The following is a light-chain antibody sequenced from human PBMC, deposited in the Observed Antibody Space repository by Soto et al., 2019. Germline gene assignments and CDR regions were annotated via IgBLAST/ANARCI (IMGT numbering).Light chain of an antibody. CDR2: ETS. V-gene: IGKV1-13*02. Sequence: AIQLTQSPPSLSASVGDRVTITCRASQGINTGIAWYQQKPGKSPKLLIYETSNLASGVSLRFSGTGYGTQFSLTIGGLQPEDFATYXCQQFSAYPLTFGGGTKVEIK. CDR1: QGINTG. J-gene: IGKJ4*01. CDR3: QQFSAYPLT.